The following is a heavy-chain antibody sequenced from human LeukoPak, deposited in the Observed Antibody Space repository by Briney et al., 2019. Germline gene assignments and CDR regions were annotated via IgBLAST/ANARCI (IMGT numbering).Heavy chain of an antibody. V-gene: IGHV4-39*07. Sequence: SETLSLTCTVSGGSISSSSYYWGWIRQPPGKGLEWIGEINHSGSTNYNPSLKSRVTISVDTSKNQFSLKLSSVTAADTAVYYCASRGYYYWGQGTLVTVSS. D-gene: IGHD6-13*01. J-gene: IGHJ4*02. CDR3: ASRGYYY. CDR1: GGSISSSSYY. CDR2: INHSGST.